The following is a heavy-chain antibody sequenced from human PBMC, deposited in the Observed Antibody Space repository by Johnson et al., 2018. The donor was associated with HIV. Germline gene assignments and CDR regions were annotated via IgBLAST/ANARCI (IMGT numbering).Heavy chain of an antibody. J-gene: IGHJ3*02. Sequence: MLLVESGGGVVQPGRSLRLSCAASGFTFSSYAMSWVRQAPGKGLQWVSRSSGSGGTTSYADSVKGRFAISRDNAKNTLYLQMNSLRAEDTAIYYCAKDQAVTGRCLYAFDIWGQGTMVTVSS. CDR1: GFTFSSYA. CDR3: AKDQAVTGRCLYAFDI. D-gene: IGHD6-19*01. CDR2: SSGSGGTT. V-gene: IGHV3-23*04.